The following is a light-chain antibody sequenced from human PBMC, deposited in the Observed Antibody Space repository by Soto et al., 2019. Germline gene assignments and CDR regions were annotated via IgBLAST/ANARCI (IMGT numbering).Light chain of an antibody. CDR1: SGHSSYA. CDR3: QTWGTGPYV. CDR2: LNSDGSH. J-gene: IGLJ1*01. Sequence: QLVLTQSPSASASLGASVKLTCTLSSGHSSYAIAWHQQQPEKGPRYLMKLNSDGSHSKGDGIPDRFSGSSSGAERYLTISSLQSEDKADYYCQTWGTGPYVFGTGTKLTVL. V-gene: IGLV4-69*01.